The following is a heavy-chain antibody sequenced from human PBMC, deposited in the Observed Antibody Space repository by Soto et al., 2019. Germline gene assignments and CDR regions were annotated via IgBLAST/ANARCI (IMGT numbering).Heavy chain of an antibody. V-gene: IGHV4-59*08. CDR2: MYYSGST. CDR1: GGSISSYY. J-gene: IGHJ6*03. Sequence: SETLSLTCAVSGGSISSYYWSWIRQPPGKGLEWIGYMYYSGSTNYNPSLKSRVTISVDTSRNQFSLKLSSVTAADTAVYYCARISGYRTYYYYYYMDVWGKGTTVTVSS. CDR3: ARISGYRTYYYYYYMDV. D-gene: IGHD5-12*01.